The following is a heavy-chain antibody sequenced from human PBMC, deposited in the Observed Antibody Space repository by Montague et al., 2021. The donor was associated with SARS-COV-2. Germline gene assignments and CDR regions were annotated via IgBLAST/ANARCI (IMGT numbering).Heavy chain of an antibody. CDR1: GFSFSTSW. CDR3: AKGRGLDC. V-gene: IGHV3-7*01. J-gene: IGHJ4*02. D-gene: IGHD1-26*01. CDR2: INQDGSEE. Sequence: SLRLSCAASGFSFSTSWMTWVRQAPGKGLEWVANINQDGSEEFYMDSVKGRFTVSRDKAKNSLYLQMNSLRAEDTALYYCAKGRGLDCWGQGTLVTVSS.